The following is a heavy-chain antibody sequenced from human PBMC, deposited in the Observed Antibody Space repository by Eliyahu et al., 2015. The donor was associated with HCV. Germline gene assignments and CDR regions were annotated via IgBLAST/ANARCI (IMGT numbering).Heavy chain of an antibody. D-gene: IGHD6-19*01. CDR1: GGXXXXXX. J-gene: IGHJ5*02. CDR2: IHSSGST. CDR3: SSGGGGIAVAGTGGWFDP. Sequence: QVQLHESGPGLVKPSETLSLIXTVSGGXXXXXXWSWIRXPPGKGLEWIGYIHSSGSTNYNPSLKSRVTMSLDTSKNQFSLKVNSVTAADTAVYYCSSGGGGIAVAGTGGWFDPWGQGTLVTVSS. V-gene: IGHV4-59*01.